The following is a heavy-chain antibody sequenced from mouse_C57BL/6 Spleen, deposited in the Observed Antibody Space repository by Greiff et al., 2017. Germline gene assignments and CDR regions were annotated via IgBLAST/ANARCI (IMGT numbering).Heavy chain of an antibody. CDR3: ARGGLGSSYWFAY. D-gene: IGHD1-1*01. CDR1: GYTFTSYW. V-gene: IGHV1-55*01. CDR2: IYPGSGST. J-gene: IGHJ3*01. Sequence: VKLQQPGAELVKPGASVKMSCKASGYTFTSYWITWVKQRPGQGLAWIGDIYPGSGSTNYNEKFKSKATLTVDTSSSTAYMQLSSLTSEDSAVYYCARGGLGSSYWFAYWGQGTLVTVSA.